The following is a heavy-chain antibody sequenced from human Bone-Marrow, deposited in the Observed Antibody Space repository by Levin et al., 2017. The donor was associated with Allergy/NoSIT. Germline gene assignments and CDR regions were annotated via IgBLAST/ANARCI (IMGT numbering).Heavy chain of an antibody. D-gene: IGHD6-13*01. J-gene: IGHJ4*02. V-gene: IGHV3-66*01. CDR3: TRHIAAGDY. CDR1: GFTVSSNY. CDR2: IYSGGST. Sequence: LSLTCAASGFTVSSNYMSWVRQAPGKGLEWVSVIYSGGSTYYADSVKGRFTISRDNSKNTLYLQMNSLRAEDTAVYYCTRHIAAGDYWGQGTLVTVSS.